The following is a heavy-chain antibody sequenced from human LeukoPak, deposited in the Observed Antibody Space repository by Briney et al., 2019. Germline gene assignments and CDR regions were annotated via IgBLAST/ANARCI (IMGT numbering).Heavy chain of an antibody. Sequence: PGGSLRLSCAASGFTFSTYSMNWVRQAPGMGLEWVSYISSSSRTIYYADSVKGRFTISRDNAQNSLYLQMDSLRAEDTAVYYCASLYDTDGYYFNYWGQGALVTVSS. CDR3: ASLYDTDGYYFNY. D-gene: IGHD3-22*01. J-gene: IGHJ4*02. CDR2: ISSSSRTI. V-gene: IGHV3-48*01. CDR1: GFTFSTYS.